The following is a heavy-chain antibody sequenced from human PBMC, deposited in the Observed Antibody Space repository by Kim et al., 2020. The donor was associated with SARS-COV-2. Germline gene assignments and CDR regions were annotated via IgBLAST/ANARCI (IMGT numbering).Heavy chain of an antibody. CDR2: IYYSGST. CDR1: GGSISSSSYY. Sequence: SETLSLTCTVSGGSISSSSYYWGWIRQPPGKGLEWIGSIYYSGSTYYNPSLKSRVTISVDTSKKQFSLKLSSVTAADTAVYYCARVAAGYSYGTHWFFDLWGRGTLVTVSS. D-gene: IGHD5-18*01. J-gene: IGHJ2*01. V-gene: IGHV4-39*07. CDR3: ARVAAGYSYGTHWFFDL.